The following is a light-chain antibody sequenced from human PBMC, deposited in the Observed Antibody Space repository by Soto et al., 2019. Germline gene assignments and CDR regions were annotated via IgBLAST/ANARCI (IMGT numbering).Light chain of an antibody. V-gene: IGLV2-14*03. CDR3: SSHTTSSTEYV. J-gene: IGLJ7*01. CDR2: EVG. CDR1: STDVADYYY. Sequence: QSALTQPASVSGSPGQSITISCTGTSTDVADYYYVSWYQQHPGQAPKLLIYEVGNRPAGVSDRYSGSKSGNTASLIISGLQAEDEADYYCSSHTTSSTEYVFGGGTQLTVL.